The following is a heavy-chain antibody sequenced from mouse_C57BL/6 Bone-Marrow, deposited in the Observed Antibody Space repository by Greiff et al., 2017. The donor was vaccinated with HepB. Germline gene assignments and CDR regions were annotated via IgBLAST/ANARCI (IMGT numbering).Heavy chain of an antibody. CDR3: AREETARASYYFDY. CDR1: GYTFTSYW. Sequence: QVQLQQPGAELVMPGASVKLSCKASGYTFTSYWMHWVKQRPGQGLEWIGEIDPSDSYTNYNQKFKGKSTLTVDKSSSTAYMQLSSLTSEDSAVYYCAREETARASYYFDYGCQGTTLTVSA. J-gene: IGHJ2*01. CDR2: IDPSDSYT. V-gene: IGHV1-69*01. D-gene: IGHD3-2*01.